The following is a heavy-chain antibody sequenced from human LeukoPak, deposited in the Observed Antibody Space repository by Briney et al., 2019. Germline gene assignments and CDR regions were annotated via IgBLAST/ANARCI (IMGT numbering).Heavy chain of an antibody. Sequence: GGSLRLSCAASGFTFTNYAMAWVRQAPGKGLEWVSAFSSAESFTSYADSVKGRFTISSDNSKNMLYLQMESLRAEDTAVYYCVRRSRSGSGWFDYWGQGNLVTVSS. CDR2: FSSAESFT. D-gene: IGHD6-19*01. V-gene: IGHV3-23*01. CDR3: VRRSRSGSGWFDY. CDR1: GFTFTNYA. J-gene: IGHJ4*02.